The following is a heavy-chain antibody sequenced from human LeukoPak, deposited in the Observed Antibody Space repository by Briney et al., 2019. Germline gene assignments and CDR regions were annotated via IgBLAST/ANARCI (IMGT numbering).Heavy chain of an antibody. V-gene: IGHV4-59*12. J-gene: IGHJ4*02. D-gene: IGHD1-1*01. Sequence: SETLSLTCTVSGGSIRTYYWSWIRQPPGKGLEWIGFIYYSGSTKYNPSLKSRVTISVDTSKNQFSLKLSSVTAADTAVYYCARLNGTTGSDYWGQGTLVTVSS. CDR2: IYYSGST. CDR1: GGSIRTYY. CDR3: ARLNGTTGSDY.